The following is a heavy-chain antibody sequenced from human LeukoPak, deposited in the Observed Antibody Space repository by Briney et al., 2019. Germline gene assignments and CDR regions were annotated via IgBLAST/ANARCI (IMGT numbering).Heavy chain of an antibody. CDR3: AREAVAATNTFDY. D-gene: IGHD6-13*01. CDR2: ISGSGGST. J-gene: IGHJ4*02. CDR1: GFTFSSYA. V-gene: IGHV3-23*01. Sequence: GGSLRLSCAASGFTFSSYAMSWVRQAPGKGLEWVSAISGSGGSTYYADSVKGRFTISRDNAENSLYLQMSSLRAEDTAVYYCAREAVAATNTFDYWGQGTLVTVSS.